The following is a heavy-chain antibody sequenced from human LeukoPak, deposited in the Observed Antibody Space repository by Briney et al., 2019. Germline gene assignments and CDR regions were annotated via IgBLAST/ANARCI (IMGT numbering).Heavy chain of an antibody. D-gene: IGHD5-24*01. CDR2: IHYSGST. J-gene: IGHJ5*02. V-gene: IGHV4-59*12. CDR1: GGSIRSSY. CDR3: ARRHGYNEWFDP. Sequence: SETLSLTCTVSGGSIRSSYWNWVRQPPGKGLEWIGYIHYSGSTNYNPSLKSRVTISVDTSKNQFSLKLSSVTAADTAVYYCARRHGYNEWFDPWGQGTLVTVSS.